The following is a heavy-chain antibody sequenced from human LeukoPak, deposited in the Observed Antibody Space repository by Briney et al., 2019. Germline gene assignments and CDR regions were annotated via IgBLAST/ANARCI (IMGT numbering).Heavy chain of an antibody. J-gene: IGHJ4*02. CDR3: ARVSSPGYYDFWSGYFTLFDY. CDR2: VTHRGVT. Sequence: SETLSLTCAVYGGSFSGYYWTWIRQSPGKGLEWIGEVTHRGVTHYSPSLRSRVTISLDTSRKQFSLSVSSVTAADTAVYYCARVSSPGYYDFWSGYFTLFDYWGQGTLVTVSS. CDR1: GGSFSGYY. D-gene: IGHD3-3*01. V-gene: IGHV4-34*01.